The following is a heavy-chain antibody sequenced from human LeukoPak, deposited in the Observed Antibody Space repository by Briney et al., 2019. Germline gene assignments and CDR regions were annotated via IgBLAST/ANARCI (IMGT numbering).Heavy chain of an antibody. Sequence: ASVKVSCKASGYTFTGYYVHWVRQAPGQGLEWMGWINPNSGGTNYAQKFQGRVTMTRDTSISTAYMELSRLRSDDTAVYYCARASITMVRGVLNWFDPWGQGTLVTVSS. D-gene: IGHD3-10*01. CDR1: GYTFTGYY. CDR3: ARASITMVRGVLNWFDP. J-gene: IGHJ5*02. CDR2: INPNSGGT. V-gene: IGHV1-2*02.